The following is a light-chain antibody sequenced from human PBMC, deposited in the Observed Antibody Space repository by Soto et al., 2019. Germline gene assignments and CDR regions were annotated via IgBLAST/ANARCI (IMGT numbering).Light chain of an antibody. Sequence: QSALTQPRSVSGSPGQSVTISCTGTSSDVGAYNYVSWYQQHPGKAPKLMIYDVSKRPSGVPDRFSGSKSGNTASLTISGLQAEDEADYYCCSYAGSSTFFVFGTGTKLTVL. CDR2: DVS. CDR3: CSYAGSSTFFV. J-gene: IGLJ1*01. CDR1: SSDVGAYNY. V-gene: IGLV2-11*01.